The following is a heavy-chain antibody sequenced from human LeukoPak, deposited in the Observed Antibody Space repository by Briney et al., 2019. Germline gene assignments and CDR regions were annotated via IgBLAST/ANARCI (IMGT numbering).Heavy chain of an antibody. V-gene: IGHV4-38-2*02. CDR3: AKGAGGFSYYNWFDP. D-gene: IGHD5-18*01. J-gene: IGHJ5*02. CDR1: GYSISSVYY. CDR2: IYHTGKS. Sequence: PSETLSLTSSVSGYSISSVYYWDWIRQPPGKGLEWIASIYHTGKSYYNPSLKSRVTISVDTTKDQISLKLRSVTAADTAVYYCAKGAGGFSYYNWFDPWGQGTLVTVSS.